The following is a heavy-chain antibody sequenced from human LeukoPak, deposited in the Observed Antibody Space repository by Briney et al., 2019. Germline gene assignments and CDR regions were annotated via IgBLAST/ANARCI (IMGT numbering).Heavy chain of an antibody. CDR2: ISDSGSS. V-gene: IGHV4-30-4*07. D-gene: IGHD3-10*01. CDR1: GASISSGGYS. Sequence: SETLSVTCAVSGASISSGGYSWSWIRQPPGKGLEWIGYISDSGSSYYNPSLNSRVTISVDTSKTQFSLNLRSVTAADTAVYFCVRGDYSYGSRSYDYWGQGTLVTVSS. J-gene: IGHJ4*02. CDR3: VRGDYSYGSRSYDY.